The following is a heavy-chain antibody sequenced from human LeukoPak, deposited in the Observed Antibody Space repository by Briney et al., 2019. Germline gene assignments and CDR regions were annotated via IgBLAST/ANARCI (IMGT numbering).Heavy chain of an antibody. J-gene: IGHJ5*02. CDR1: GYSFTSYW. D-gene: IGHD6-13*01. V-gene: IGHV5-51*01. Sequence: GESLKISCKGSGYSFTSYWIGWVRRMPGKGLEWMGIIYPGDSDTRYSPSFQGQVTISADKSISTAYLQWSSLKASDTAMYYCARADSSSWYLNWFDPWGQGTLVTVSS. CDR2: IYPGDSDT. CDR3: ARADSSSWYLNWFDP.